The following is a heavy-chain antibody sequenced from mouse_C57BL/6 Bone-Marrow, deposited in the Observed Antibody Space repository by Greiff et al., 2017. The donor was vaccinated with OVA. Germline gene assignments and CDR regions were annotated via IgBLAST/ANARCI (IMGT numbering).Heavy chain of an antibody. V-gene: IGHV1-81*01. D-gene: IGHD1-1*01. CDR1: GYTFTSYG. Sequence: VKLLESGAELARPGASVKLSCKASGYTFTSYGISWVKQRTGQGLEWIGEIYPRSGNTYYNEKFKGKATLTADKSSSTAYMELRSLTSEDSAVYFCAINTTVVPFAYWGQGTLVTVSA. CDR3: AINTTVVPFAY. J-gene: IGHJ3*01. CDR2: IYPRSGNT.